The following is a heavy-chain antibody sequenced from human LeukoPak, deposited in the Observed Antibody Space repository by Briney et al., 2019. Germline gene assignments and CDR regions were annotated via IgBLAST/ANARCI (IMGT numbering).Heavy chain of an antibody. D-gene: IGHD3-10*01. CDR3: ARKRGFGNYYYYGMDV. CDR2: ISGSGGST. J-gene: IGHJ6*02. Sequence: GGSLRLSCAASGFTFSSYAMSWVRQAPGKGLEWVSAISGSGGSTYYADSVKGRFTISRDNSKNTLSLQMNSLRAEDTAMYYCARKRGFGNYYYYGMDVWGQGTTVTVSS. V-gene: IGHV3-23*01. CDR1: GFTFSSYA.